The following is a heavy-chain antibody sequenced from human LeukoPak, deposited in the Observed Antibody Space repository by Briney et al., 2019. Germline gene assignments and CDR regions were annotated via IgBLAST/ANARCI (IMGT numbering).Heavy chain of an antibody. J-gene: IGHJ3*02. Sequence: ASVKVSCKASGYTFTSYDINWVRQATGQGLEWMGWMNPNSGNTGYAQKFQGRVTMTRNTSMSTAYMELSSLRSEDTAVYYCARGGAAADAFDIWGQGTMVTVSS. CDR3: ARGGAAADAFDI. CDR1: GYTFTSYD. CDR2: MNPNSGNT. D-gene: IGHD6-13*01. V-gene: IGHV1-8*01.